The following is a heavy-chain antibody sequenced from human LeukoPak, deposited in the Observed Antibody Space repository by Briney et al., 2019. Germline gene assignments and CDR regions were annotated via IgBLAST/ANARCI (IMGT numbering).Heavy chain of an antibody. D-gene: IGHD3-10*01. CDR2: INPDSGGT. Sequence: ASVKVSCKASGYTFISYDINWVRQAPGQGLEWMGWINPDSGGTDYAQKFQGRVTMTRDTSISTAYMELSRLRSDDTAMYYCARTFYYGSGRARYMDVWGKGTTVTVSS. CDR1: GYTFISYD. CDR3: ARTFYYGSGRARYMDV. V-gene: IGHV1-2*02. J-gene: IGHJ6*03.